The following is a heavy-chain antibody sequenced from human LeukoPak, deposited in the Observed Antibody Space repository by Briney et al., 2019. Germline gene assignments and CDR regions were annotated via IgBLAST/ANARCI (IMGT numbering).Heavy chain of an antibody. D-gene: IGHD1-1*01. Sequence: PSETLSLTCTVSGGSISSYYWNWIRQPPGKGLEWIGYIYYSGTTNYNPSLKSRVTMSVDTSKNQFSLKLSSVTAADTAVYYCARDRGTWNDDGFDYWGQGTLVTVSP. CDR3: ARDRGTWNDDGFDY. V-gene: IGHV4-59*12. CDR1: GGSISSYY. CDR2: IYYSGTT. J-gene: IGHJ4*02.